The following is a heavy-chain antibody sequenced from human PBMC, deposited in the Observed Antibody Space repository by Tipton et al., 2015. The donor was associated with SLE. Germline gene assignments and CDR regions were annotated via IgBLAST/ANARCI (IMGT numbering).Heavy chain of an antibody. V-gene: IGHV4-34*01. CDR3: ARGVPLGDSSDFYYRDYYFMDV. D-gene: IGHD3-22*01. CDR2: INHSGST. J-gene: IGHJ6*03. Sequence: GLVKPSETLSLTCSVSGGSISTYYWSWIRQPPGKGLEWIGEINHSGSTNYNPSLKSRVTISGGTSKNQFSLKVNSVIAADTAVYFCARGVPLGDSSDFYYRDYYFMDVWGTGTTVSVSS. CDR1: GGSISTYY.